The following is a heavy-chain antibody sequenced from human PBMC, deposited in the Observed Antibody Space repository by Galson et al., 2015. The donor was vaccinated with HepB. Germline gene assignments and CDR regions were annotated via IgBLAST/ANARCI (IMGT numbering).Heavy chain of an antibody. V-gene: IGHV3-48*01. D-gene: IGHD6-6*01. CDR1: GFTFSSYS. J-gene: IGHJ5*02. Sequence: SLRLSCAASGFTFSSYSMNWVRQAPGKGLEWVSYISSSSSTIYYADSVKGRFTISRDNAKNSLYLQMNSLRAEDTAVYYCARDRYSSSFPPNWFDPWGQGTLVTVSS. CDR2: ISSSSSTI. CDR3: ARDRYSSSFPPNWFDP.